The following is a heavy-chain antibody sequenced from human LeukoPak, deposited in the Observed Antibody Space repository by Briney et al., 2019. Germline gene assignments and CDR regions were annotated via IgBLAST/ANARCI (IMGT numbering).Heavy chain of an antibody. J-gene: IGHJ5*02. CDR2: ISLDGSTE. V-gene: IGHV3-30-3*01. CDR3: MRDYMGWFDP. D-gene: IGHD3-10*01. Sequence: GGSLRLSCVASGFSLSNFQMYWVRQAPGKGLEWVSIISLDGSTEFYADTVKGRFTISRDTASNTMHLEMNNLRIEDTAVYYCMRDYMGWFDPWGQGSLVTVSS. CDR1: GFSLSNFQ.